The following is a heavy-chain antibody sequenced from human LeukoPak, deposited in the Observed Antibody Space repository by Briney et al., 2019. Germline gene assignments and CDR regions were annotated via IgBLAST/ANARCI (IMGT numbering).Heavy chain of an antibody. D-gene: IGHD1-26*01. CDR1: GFTFSNAW. CDR2: IYYSGST. Sequence: GSLRLSCAASGFTFSNAWMSWVRQAPGKVLEWIGSIYYSGSTYYNPSLKSRVTISVDTSKNQFSLKLSSVTAADTAVYYCAGKGDVFDYWGQGTLVTVSS. J-gene: IGHJ4*02. CDR3: AGKGDVFDY. V-gene: IGHV4-38-2*01.